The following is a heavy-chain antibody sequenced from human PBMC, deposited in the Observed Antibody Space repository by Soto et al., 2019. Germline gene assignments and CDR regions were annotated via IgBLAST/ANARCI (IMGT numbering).Heavy chain of an antibody. Sequence: QITLMESGPTLVKPTQTLTLTCTVSGFSLSTCGVGVGWVRQPPGKALEWLAVLFLYGHRRYSPPLQTRLTITKDMSRNQVVLTMTDMDPVDTATYYCVRHRSWFDPWAQGTLVTVSS. CDR1: GFSLSTCGVG. CDR2: LFLYGHR. V-gene: IGHV2-5*01. J-gene: IGHJ5*02. CDR3: VRHRSWFDP.